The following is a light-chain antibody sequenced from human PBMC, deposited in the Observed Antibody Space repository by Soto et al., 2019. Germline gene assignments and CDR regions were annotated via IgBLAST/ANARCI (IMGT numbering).Light chain of an antibody. J-gene: IGLJ2*01. CDR1: NSNIGTNY. CDR3: GTWVDSLSGVI. CDR2: DID. V-gene: IGLV1-51*01. Sequence: QSVLTQPPSVSAAPGQKVTISCCGSNSNIGTNYVSWYRQFPGTAPDLVIYDIDKRPSGIPDRFSGSKSGTSATLAITGLQTGDEADYYCGTWVDSLSGVIFGGGTQLTVL.